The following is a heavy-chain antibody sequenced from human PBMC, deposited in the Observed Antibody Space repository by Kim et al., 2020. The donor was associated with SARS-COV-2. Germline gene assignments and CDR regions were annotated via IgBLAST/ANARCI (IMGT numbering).Heavy chain of an antibody. Sequence: ASVKVSCKASGYTFTSYAMHWVRQAPGQRLEWMGWINAGNGNTKYSQKFQGRVTITRATSASTAYMELSSLRSEDTAVYYCARDQGGRGAYIDYWGQGTLGTVSS. J-gene: IGHJ4*02. CDR3: ARDQGGRGAYIDY. CDR1: GYTFTSYA. D-gene: IGHD1-26*01. CDR2: INAGNGNT. V-gene: IGHV1-3*01.